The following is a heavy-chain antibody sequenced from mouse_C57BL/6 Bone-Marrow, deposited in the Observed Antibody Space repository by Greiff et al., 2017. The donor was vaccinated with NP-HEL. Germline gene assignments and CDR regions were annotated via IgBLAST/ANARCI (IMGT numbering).Heavy chain of an antibody. J-gene: IGHJ3*01. Sequence: QVQLQQPGAELVRPGSSVKLSCKASGYTFTSYWMDWVKQRPGQGLEWIGNIYPSDSETHYNQKFKDKATLTVDKSSSTAYMQLSSLTSEDSAVYYCARVDYGSGYGFAYWGQGTLVTVSA. CDR2: IYPSDSET. V-gene: IGHV1-61*01. CDR1: GYTFTSYW. CDR3: ARVDYGSGYGFAY. D-gene: IGHD1-1*01.